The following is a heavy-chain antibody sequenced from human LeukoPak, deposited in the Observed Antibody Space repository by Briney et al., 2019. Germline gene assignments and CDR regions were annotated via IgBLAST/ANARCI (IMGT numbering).Heavy chain of an antibody. V-gene: IGHV4-59*01. D-gene: IGHD6-13*01. Sequence: PSETPSLTCTVSGGSINNYYWSWIRQPPGKGLEWIGYVSYRGSTNYNPSLKSRVTISVDTSKNQFSLKLSSVTAADTAVYYCARPYSSNWYDAFHFWGQGTMVTVSS. J-gene: IGHJ3*01. CDR1: GGSINNYY. CDR2: VSYRGST. CDR3: ARPYSSNWYDAFHF.